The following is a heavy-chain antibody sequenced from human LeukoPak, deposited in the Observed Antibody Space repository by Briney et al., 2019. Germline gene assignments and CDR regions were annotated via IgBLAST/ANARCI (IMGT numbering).Heavy chain of an antibody. CDR2: INPKSGGT. Sequence: GSVKVSCKASGYTFIDYHLHWVRQAPGQGLEWMGRINPKSGGTNYAQKFQGRVTMTRDTSTSTAYMELSSVRSDDTAVYFCVRDIDYYDSSGFGGGYYYYYYMDVWGRGTTVTVSS. J-gene: IGHJ6*03. D-gene: IGHD3-22*01. CDR1: GYTFIDYH. V-gene: IGHV1-2*06. CDR3: VRDIDYYDSSGFGGGYYYYYYMDV.